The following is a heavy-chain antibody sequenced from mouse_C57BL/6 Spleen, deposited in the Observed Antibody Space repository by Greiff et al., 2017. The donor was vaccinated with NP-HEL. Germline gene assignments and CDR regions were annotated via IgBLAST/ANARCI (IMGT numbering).Heavy chain of an antibody. CDR3: ARGSNWDTDY. D-gene: IGHD4-1*01. CDR1: GYPFPSYW. J-gene: IGHJ2*01. CDR2: LYPGSGST. V-gene: IGHV1-55*01. Sequence: QVQLQQPGAELVKLGASVKMSCKALGYPFPSYWLTWVKQRLGQGLEWIGDLYPGSGSTNYNEKFKSKATLTVDTSSSTAYMQLSSLTSEDSAVYYCARGSNWDTDYWGQGTTLTVSS.